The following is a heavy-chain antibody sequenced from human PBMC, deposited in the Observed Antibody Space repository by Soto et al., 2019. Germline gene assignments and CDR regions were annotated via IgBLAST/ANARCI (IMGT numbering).Heavy chain of an antibody. CDR2: MNPNSGNT. CDR1: GYTFTSYD. D-gene: IGHD6-19*01. V-gene: IGHV1-8*01. CDR3: ARDYSSGWHRYDYYYYGMDV. Sequence: GASVKVSCKASGYTFTSYDINWVRQATGQGLEWMGWMNPNSGNTGYAQKFQGRVTMTRNTSISTAYMELSSLRSEDTAVYYCARDYSSGWHRYDYYYYGMDVWGQGTTVIVSS. J-gene: IGHJ6*02.